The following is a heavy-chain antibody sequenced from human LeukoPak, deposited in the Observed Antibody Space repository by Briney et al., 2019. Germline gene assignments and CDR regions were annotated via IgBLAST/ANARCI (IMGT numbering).Heavy chain of an antibody. J-gene: IGHJ4*02. Sequence: GGSLRLSCAASGVTFSSHAMSWVRHAPGEGLEWVSAISGSGGSTYYADSAKGRFTISRDNSKTTLYLQMNCLRAEDTAVYYSAKDRVPDSSSWFPPSFFDDWGQGTLVTVSS. D-gene: IGHD6-13*01. CDR2: ISGSGGST. CDR1: GVTFSSHA. CDR3: AKDRVPDSSSWFPPSFFDD. V-gene: IGHV3-23*01.